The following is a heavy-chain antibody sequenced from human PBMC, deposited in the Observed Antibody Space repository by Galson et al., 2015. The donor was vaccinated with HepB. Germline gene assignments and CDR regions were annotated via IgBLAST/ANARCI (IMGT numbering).Heavy chain of an antibody. Sequence: SVKVSCKGSGYTFNTYAYSWVRQAPGQGLEWMGWISANSGYTNYAQKLTGRVTMNTDTSTSTAFMELRSLRSDDTAVYYCARDCSSATCLYGMDVWGRGTTVTVSS. CDR1: GYTFNTYA. J-gene: IGHJ6*02. CDR3: ARDCSSATCLYGMDV. CDR2: ISANSGYT. V-gene: IGHV1-18*04. D-gene: IGHD2-2*01.